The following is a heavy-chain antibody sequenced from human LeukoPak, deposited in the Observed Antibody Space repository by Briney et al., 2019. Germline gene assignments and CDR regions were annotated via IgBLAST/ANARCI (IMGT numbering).Heavy chain of an antibody. V-gene: IGHV4-61*01. J-gene: IGHJ4*02. D-gene: IGHD3-10*01. Sequence: PSETLSLTCTVSGGSVSSGSYYWSWIRQPPGEGLEWIGYIYYSGSTNYNPSLKSRVTISVDTSKNQFSLKLSSVTAADTAVYYYARAQKHTRLLWFGDSNGVFDYWGQGTLVTVSS. CDR1: GGSVSSGSYY. CDR3: ARAQKHTRLLWFGDSNGVFDY. CDR2: IYYSGST.